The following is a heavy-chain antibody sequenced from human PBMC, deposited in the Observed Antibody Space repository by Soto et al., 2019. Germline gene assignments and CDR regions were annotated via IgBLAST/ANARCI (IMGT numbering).Heavy chain of an antibody. V-gene: IGHV2-70*04. Sequence: SGPTLVNPTQTLTLTCTFSGFSLSTSGMRVSWIRQPPGKALEWLARIDWDDDKFYNTSLKTRLTISKDSSKNQVVLTMTNMDPVDTATYYCARMFHCSGGTCPFDYWGQGALVTSPQ. CDR3: ARMFHCSGGTCPFDY. CDR2: IDWDDDK. CDR1: GFSLSTSGMR. D-gene: IGHD2-15*01. J-gene: IGHJ4*02.